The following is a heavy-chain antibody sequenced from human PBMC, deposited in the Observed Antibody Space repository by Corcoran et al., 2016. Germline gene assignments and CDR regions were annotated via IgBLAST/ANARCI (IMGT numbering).Heavy chain of an antibody. CDR2: ISSSSNTI. J-gene: IGHJ5*02. CDR1: GFTFSSYS. V-gene: IGHV3-48*04. Sequence: EVQLVESGGGLVQPGGSLRLSCAASGFTFSSYSMNWVRQAPRKGLEWVSYISSSSNTIYYADSVKGRFTISRDNAKNSLYLQMNSLRAEDTAVYYCARFYFYDSSPWGQGTLVTVSS. D-gene: IGHD3-22*01. CDR3: ARFYFYDSSP.